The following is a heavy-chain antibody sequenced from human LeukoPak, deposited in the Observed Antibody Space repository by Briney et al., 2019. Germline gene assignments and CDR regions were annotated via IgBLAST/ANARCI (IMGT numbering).Heavy chain of an antibody. CDR1: GFTFSSYA. J-gene: IGHJ4*02. V-gene: IGHV3-23*01. D-gene: IGHD3-3*01. CDR3: AKGGDYDFWSGYYASKFAY. Sequence: PGGSLRLSCAASGFTFSSYAMSWVRQAPGKGLEWVSAISGSGGSTYYADSVKGRFTISRDNSKNTLYLQMNSLRAEDTAVYYCAKGGDYDFWSGYYASKFAYWGQGTLVTVSS. CDR2: ISGSGGST.